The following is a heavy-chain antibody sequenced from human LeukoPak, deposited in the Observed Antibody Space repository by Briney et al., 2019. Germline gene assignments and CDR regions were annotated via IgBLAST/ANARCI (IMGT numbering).Heavy chain of an antibody. J-gene: IGHJ4*02. V-gene: IGHV4-61*08. D-gene: IGHD3-22*01. Sequence: PSETLSLTCAVSGASISGSGYYLGWIRQPPGKGLEWIGYISYSGSTNYNPSLKSRVTISVDTSKNHFSLKLSSVTAADTAVYHCARGLGYYDSSVAYWGQGTLVTVSS. CDR2: ISYSGST. CDR3: ARGLGYYDSSVAY. CDR1: GASISGSGYY.